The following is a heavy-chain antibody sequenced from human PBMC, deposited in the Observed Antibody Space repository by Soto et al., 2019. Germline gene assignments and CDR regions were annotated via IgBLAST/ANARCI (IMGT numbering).Heavy chain of an antibody. V-gene: IGHV4-39*01. CDR2: IFYSGST. CDR3: ERQCRGVTCHWFVP. D-gene: IGHD2-15*01. Sequence: SETLSLTCTVSSGSISSTIYSWDWIRQPPGKGLEWIGSIFYSGSTYYNPSLKSRVTISVDTSKNQFSLTLTSVTAADTAVYYCERQCRGVTCHWFVPWGQGTLVTVSP. J-gene: IGHJ5*02. CDR1: SGSISSTIYS.